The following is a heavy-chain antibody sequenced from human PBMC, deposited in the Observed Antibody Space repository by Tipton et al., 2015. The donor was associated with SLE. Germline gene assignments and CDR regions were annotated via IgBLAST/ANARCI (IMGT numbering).Heavy chain of an antibody. J-gene: IGHJ4*02. CDR2: IKQDGSEK. CDR1: GFTFSSYW. Sequence: SLRLSCAASGFTFSSYWMSWVRQAPGKGLEWVANIKQDGSEKYYVDSVKGRFTISRDNAKNSLYLQMNSLRAEDTAVYYCARDLTTVGSSGCSDYWGQGTLVIVSS. V-gene: IGHV3-7*03. D-gene: IGHD6-19*01. CDR3: ARDLTTVGSSGCSDY.